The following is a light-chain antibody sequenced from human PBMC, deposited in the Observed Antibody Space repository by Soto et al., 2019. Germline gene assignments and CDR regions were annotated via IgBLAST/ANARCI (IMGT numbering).Light chain of an antibody. CDR3: QSFDISLTGWV. J-gene: IGLJ3*02. CDR1: SSNLGSGYD. CDR2: GKN. V-gene: IGLV1-40*01. Sequence: QSVLTQPPSASGAPGQNVSISCTGNSSNLGSGYDVHWYQQHSGAAPKSLIHGKNYRPSGVPDRCPGSKSRTSASLAIAGCQPEGEADYYCQSFDISLTGWVCGGGT.